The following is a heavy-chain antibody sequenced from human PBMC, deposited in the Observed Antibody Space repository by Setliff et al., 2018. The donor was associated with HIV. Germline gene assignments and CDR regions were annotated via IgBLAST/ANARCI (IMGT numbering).Heavy chain of an antibody. Sequence: GGSLRLSCAASGFTFSSYWMHWVRQAPGKGLVWVSRINSDGSSTSYADSVKGRFTISRDNAKNTLYLQMNSLRAEDTAVYYCARDSGSYYTRWAFDYWGQGTLVTVSS. J-gene: IGHJ4*02. CDR1: GFTFSSYW. CDR3: ARDSGSYYTRWAFDY. CDR2: INSDGSST. V-gene: IGHV3-74*01. D-gene: IGHD3-10*01.